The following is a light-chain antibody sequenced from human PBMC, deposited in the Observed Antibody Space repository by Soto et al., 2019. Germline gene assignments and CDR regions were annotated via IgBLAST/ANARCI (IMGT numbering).Light chain of an antibody. V-gene: IGLV2-14*01. CDR2: EVS. J-gene: IGLJ1*01. Sequence: QSALTQPASVSGSPGQSITISCTGTSSDVGGYNYVSWYQQHPGKAPKLVIYEVSNRPSGVSNRFSGSKSGNTASLTISGLQAEDEADYYCSSYTSSSTPLVFGTGTKLTVL. CDR1: SSDVGGYNY. CDR3: SSYTSSSTPLV.